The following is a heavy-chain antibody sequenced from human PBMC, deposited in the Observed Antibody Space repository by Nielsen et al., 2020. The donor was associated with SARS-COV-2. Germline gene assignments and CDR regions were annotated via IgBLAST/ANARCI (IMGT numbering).Heavy chain of an antibody. D-gene: IGHD3-22*01. V-gene: IGHV3-74*01. CDR2: INSDGSRS. CDR3: VRVRDDGHYYDTGPFDY. CDR1: GFTFSDFW. Sequence: GESLKISCAASGFTFSDFWMHWVRQAPGKGLMWVSRINSDGSRSAYADAVKGRFTISRDSARDTLSLQMNSLSAEDTAVYYCVRVRDDGHYYDTGPFDYWGQGALVTVSS. J-gene: IGHJ4*02.